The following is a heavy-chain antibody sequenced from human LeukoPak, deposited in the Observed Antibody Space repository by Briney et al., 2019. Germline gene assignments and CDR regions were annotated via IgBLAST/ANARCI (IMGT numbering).Heavy chain of an antibody. V-gene: IGHV3-30*04. D-gene: IGHD1-26*01. Sequence: GGSLRLSCEVSGLTRVLYGLHWVRQVPGKGLEWVSFISYDGSEIYYADSVLGRLTISRDNYNFTISLQIYSLRPDDTRVHYCARSGGGASSAYTWIAPWGRRTLVTVSS. CDR3: ARSGGGASSAYTWIAP. J-gene: IGHJ5*02. CDR1: GLTRVLYG. CDR2: ISYDGSEI.